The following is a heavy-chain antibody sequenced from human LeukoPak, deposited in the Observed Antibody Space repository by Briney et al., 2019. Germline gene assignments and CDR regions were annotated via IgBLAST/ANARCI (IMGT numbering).Heavy chain of an antibody. D-gene: IGHD2-2*01. CDR2: ISSSSSYI. Sequence: GGSLRLSCAASGFTFSRYSMNWVRQAPGKGLEWVSSISSSSSYIYYADSVKGRFTISRDNAKNSLYLQMNSLRAEDTAVYYCARGCSNTSCPEDYWGQGTLVTVSS. CDR1: GFTFSRYS. CDR3: ARGCSNTSCPEDY. V-gene: IGHV3-21*01. J-gene: IGHJ4*02.